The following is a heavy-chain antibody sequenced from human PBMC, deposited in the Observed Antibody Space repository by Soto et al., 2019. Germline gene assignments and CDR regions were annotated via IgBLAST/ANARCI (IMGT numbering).Heavy chain of an antibody. CDR1: EFTFSSYG. V-gene: IGHV3-30*03. Sequence: QVQLVESGGGVVQPGRSLTLSCAASEFTFSSYGIHWVRQAPGKGLEWVAIISYDGNNKQYADSVKGRFTISRDNSKSTVHLQMNSLRVEDTAGYYCARDTYYHDSSGYYVFDYWGQGTLVTVSS. J-gene: IGHJ4*02. CDR2: ISYDGNNK. CDR3: ARDTYYHDSSGYYVFDY. D-gene: IGHD3-22*01.